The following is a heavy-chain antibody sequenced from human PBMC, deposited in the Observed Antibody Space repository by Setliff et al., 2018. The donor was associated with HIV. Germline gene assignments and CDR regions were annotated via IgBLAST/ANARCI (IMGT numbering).Heavy chain of an antibody. V-gene: IGHV3-74*01. Sequence: GESLKISCAASGFTFSGSWMHWVRQAPGEGLVWISRINSDGRSTIYADSVRGRFTISRDNAKNSLYLQMNSLRAEDTAVYYCARQNRIAAAAHFDYWGQGTLVTVSS. CDR2: INSDGRST. D-gene: IGHD6-13*01. CDR1: GFTFSGSW. CDR3: ARQNRIAAAAHFDY. J-gene: IGHJ4*02.